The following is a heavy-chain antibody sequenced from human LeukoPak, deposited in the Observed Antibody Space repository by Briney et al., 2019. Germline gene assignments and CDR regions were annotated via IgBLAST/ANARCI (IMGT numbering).Heavy chain of an antibody. Sequence: SETLSLTCTVSGGSISSYYWSWIRQPAGKGLEWIGRIYTSGSTNYNPSLKSRVTMSVDTSKNQFSLKLSSVTAADAAVYYCARDFRNRDAFDIWGQGTMVTVSS. D-gene: IGHD1-14*01. CDR1: GGSISSYY. V-gene: IGHV4-4*07. J-gene: IGHJ3*02. CDR3: ARDFRNRDAFDI. CDR2: IYTSGST.